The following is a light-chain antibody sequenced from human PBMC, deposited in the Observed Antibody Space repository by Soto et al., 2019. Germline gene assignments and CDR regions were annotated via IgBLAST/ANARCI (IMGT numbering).Light chain of an antibody. Sequence: DIQLTQSPSFLSASVGDRVTITCPASQGISSYLAWYQQKPGKAPKLLIYAASTLQSGVPSRFSGSGSGTEFTLTISSLQPEDFAVYYCQQYGTSPITFGQGTRLEIK. CDR1: QGISSY. CDR2: AAS. CDR3: QQYGTSPIT. V-gene: IGKV1-9*01. J-gene: IGKJ5*01.